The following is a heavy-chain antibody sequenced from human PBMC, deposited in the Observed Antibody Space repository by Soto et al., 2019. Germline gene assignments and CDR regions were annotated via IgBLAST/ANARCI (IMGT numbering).Heavy chain of an antibody. J-gene: IGHJ4*02. CDR3: ARLPPGIAVGFDY. V-gene: IGHV4-34*01. CDR1: GGSFSGYY. Sequence: SETLSLTCAVYGGSFSGYYWSWIRQPPGKGLEWIGEINHSGSTNYNPSLKSRVTISVDTSKNQFSLKLSSVTAADTAVYYCARLPPGIAVGFDYWGQGTLVTVSS. CDR2: INHSGST. D-gene: IGHD6-19*01.